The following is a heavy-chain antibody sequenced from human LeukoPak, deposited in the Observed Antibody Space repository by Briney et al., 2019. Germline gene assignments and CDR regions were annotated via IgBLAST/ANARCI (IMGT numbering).Heavy chain of an antibody. CDR1: GFTFSSYG. CDR3: AVHPHGQQLALGYFDY. Sequence: QPGGSLRLSCAASGFTFSSYGMHWVRQAPGKGLEWVAVISYDGSNKYYADSVKGRFTISRDNSKNTLYLQMNSLRAEDTAVYYCAVHPHGQQLALGYFDYWGQGTLVTVSS. J-gene: IGHJ4*02. D-gene: IGHD6-13*01. CDR2: ISYDGSNK. V-gene: IGHV3-30*03.